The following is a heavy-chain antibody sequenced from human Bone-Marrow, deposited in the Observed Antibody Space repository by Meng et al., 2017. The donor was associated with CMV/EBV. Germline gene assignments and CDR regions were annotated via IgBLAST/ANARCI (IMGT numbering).Heavy chain of an antibody. CDR2: INSDGSST. CDR3: AKGGSTSLYYYYGMDV. CDR1: GFTFSSYW. J-gene: IGHJ6*02. V-gene: IGHV3-74*01. D-gene: IGHD2-2*01. Sequence: GESLKISCAASGFTFSSYWMHWVRQAPGKGLVWVSRINSDGSSTSYADSVKGRFTISRDNSKNTLYLQMNSLRAEDTAVYYCAKGGSTSLYYYYGMDVWGQGTTVTVSS.